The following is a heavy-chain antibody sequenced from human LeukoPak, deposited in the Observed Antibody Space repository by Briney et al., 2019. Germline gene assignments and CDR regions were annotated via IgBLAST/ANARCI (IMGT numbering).Heavy chain of an antibody. CDR3: ARGFLGDYYYMDV. V-gene: IGHV1-3*02. J-gene: IGHJ6*03. D-gene: IGHD3-3*01. CDR2: SNAGNGNT. Sequence: GASVKVSCKASGYTFTSYAMHWVRQAPGQRLEWMGWSNAGNGNTKYSQEFQGRVTITRDTSASTAYMEPSSLRSEDMAVYYCARGFLGDYYYMDVWGKGTTVTVSS. CDR1: GYTFTSYA.